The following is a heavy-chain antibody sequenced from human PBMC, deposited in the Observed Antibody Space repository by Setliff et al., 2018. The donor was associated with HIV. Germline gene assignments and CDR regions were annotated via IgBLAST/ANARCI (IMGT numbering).Heavy chain of an antibody. Sequence: GGSLRLSCAASGFTFSSHAMTWVRQAPGQGLEWVSIISGTTGYADSVKGRFTISRDNAKNSLYLQMNSLRAEDTALYYCARLPAWTPGIAADVTDYWGQGTLVTVSS. CDR2: ISGTT. CDR3: ARLPAWTPGIAADVTDY. CDR1: GFTFSSHA. V-gene: IGHV3-20*04. D-gene: IGHD6-13*01. J-gene: IGHJ4*02.